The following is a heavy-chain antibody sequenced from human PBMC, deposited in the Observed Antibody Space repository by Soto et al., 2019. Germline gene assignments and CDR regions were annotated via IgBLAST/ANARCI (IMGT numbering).Heavy chain of an antibody. CDR3: ARDPLAIVRGIQHFDY. Sequence: GSLRLSCAASGFTFSSYEMNWFRQAPGKGLEWVSYITSSCTTIYYADSVKCRFTISRDNAKNSLYLQMNSLRAEDTAVYYCARDPLAIVRGIQHFDYWGQGTLVTVSS. D-gene: IGHD3-10*01. CDR2: ITSSCTTI. J-gene: IGHJ4*02. V-gene: IGHV3-48*03. CDR1: GFTFSSYE.